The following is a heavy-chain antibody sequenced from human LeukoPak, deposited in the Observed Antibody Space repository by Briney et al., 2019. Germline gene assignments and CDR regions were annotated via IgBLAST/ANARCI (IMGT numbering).Heavy chain of an antibody. CDR3: ARGRIAVAGIHY. J-gene: IGHJ4*02. CDR2: INAGNGNT. CDR1: GYTFTSYA. V-gene: IGHV1-3*01. Sequence: ASVKVSCKASGYTFTSYAMHWVRQAPGQRLEWMGWINAGNGNTKYSQKFQGRVTITRDTSASTAYMELSSLRSEDTAVYYCARGRIAVAGIHYWGQGTLVTGSS. D-gene: IGHD6-19*01.